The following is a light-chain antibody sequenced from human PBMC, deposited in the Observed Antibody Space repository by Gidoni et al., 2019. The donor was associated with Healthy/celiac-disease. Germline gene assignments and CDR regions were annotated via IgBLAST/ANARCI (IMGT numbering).Light chain of an antibody. CDR1: QSISSW. CDR2: KAS. V-gene: IGKV1-5*03. Sequence: DIQMTQSPSTLSASVGDRVTITCRASQSISSWLAWYQQKPGKAPKLLIYKASSLESGVPSRFSGSGSGTEFTLTISSLQPDDFATYYCQHLGXFXQGTKVEIK. CDR3: QHLGX. J-gene: IGKJ1*01.